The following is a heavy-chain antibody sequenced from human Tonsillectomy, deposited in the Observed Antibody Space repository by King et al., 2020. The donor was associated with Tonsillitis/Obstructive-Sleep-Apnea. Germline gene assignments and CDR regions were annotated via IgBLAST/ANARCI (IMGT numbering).Heavy chain of an antibody. CDR3: TTDLHILTGYCVDY. CDR2: IKSKTDGGTT. Sequence: VQLVESGGGLVKPGGSLRLSCAASGFTFSNAWMSWVRQAPGKGLEWVGRIKSKTDGGTTDYAAPVKGRFTISRDDSKNTLYLQMNSLKTEDTAVYYCTTDLHILTGYCVDYWGQGTLVTVSS. D-gene: IGHD3-9*01. V-gene: IGHV3-15*01. CDR1: GFTFSNAW. J-gene: IGHJ4*02.